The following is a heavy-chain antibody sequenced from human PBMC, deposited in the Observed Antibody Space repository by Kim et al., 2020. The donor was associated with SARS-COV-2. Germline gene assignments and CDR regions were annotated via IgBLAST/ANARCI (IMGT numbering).Heavy chain of an antibody. CDR1: GYSFTSFG. V-gene: IGHV1-18*01. D-gene: IGHD3-10*01. CDR2: ISDYTGKT. CDR3: ARDSNGSGTFFEGWFDP. J-gene: IGHJ5*02. Sequence: ASVKVSCKAYGYSFTSFGISWVRQVPGQGLEWMGWISDYTGKTRYAQKFQGRVTMTTDRSTTTGYMELRSLRSDDTAVYYCARDSNGSGTFFEGWFDPWGQGPQVTVSS.